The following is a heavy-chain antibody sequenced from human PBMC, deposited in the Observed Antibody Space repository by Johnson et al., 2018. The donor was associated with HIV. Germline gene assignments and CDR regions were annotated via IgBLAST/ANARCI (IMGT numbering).Heavy chain of an antibody. CDR1: GFTFSSYG. V-gene: IGHV3-30*18. J-gene: IGHJ3*02. Sequence: QVQLVESGGGVVQPGRSLRLSCAASGFTFSSYGMHWVRQAPGKGLEWVAVLSYDGKYTYYGDSVKGRFTISRDNSKNTFDLQMTSLGVEDTAVYYCAKVGTGYSSSSVGAFDIWGQGTVVTVSS. CDR2: LSYDGKYT. CDR3: AKVGTGYSSSSVGAFDI. D-gene: IGHD6-13*01.